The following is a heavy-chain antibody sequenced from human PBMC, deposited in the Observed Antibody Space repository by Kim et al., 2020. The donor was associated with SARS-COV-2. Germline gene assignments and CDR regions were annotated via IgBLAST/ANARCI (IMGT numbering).Heavy chain of an antibody. V-gene: IGHV3-64*01. J-gene: IGHJ4*02. CDR1: GFTFSSYA. D-gene: IGHD6-6*01. CDR2: ISSNGGST. CDR3: ARGGIAARPSRGVSWYYFDY. Sequence: GGSLRLSCAASGFTFSSYAMHWVRQAPGKGLEYVSAISSNGGSTYYANSVKGRFTISRDNSKNTLYLQMGSLRAEDMAVYYCARGGIAARPSRGVSWYYFDYWGQGTLVTVSS.